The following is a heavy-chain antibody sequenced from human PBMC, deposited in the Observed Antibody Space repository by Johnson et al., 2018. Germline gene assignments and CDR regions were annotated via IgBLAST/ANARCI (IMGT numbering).Heavy chain of an antibody. J-gene: IGHJ1*01. D-gene: IGHD6-13*01. CDR1: GYTFTSYG. V-gene: IGHV1-18*01. Sequence: QVQLVQSGAEVKKPGASVKVSCKASGYTFTSYGISWVRQAPGQGLEWMGWISAYNGNTNYAQKLQGRVTMTTDTSTSTAYRELRSLRSDDTAVYYCARVDGGSSWHEYFQHWGQGTLVTVSS. CDR3: ARVDGGSSWHEYFQH. CDR2: ISAYNGNT.